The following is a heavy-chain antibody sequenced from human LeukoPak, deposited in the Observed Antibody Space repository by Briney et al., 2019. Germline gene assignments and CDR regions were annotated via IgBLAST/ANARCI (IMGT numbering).Heavy chain of an antibody. J-gene: IGHJ4*02. D-gene: IGHD4-17*01. CDR1: GGSISSYY. CDR2: IYYSGST. V-gene: IGHV4-59*01. CDR3: ARDPTVTPFDY. Sequence: SETLSLTCTVSGGSISSYYWSWLRQPPGKGLEWIGYIYYSGSTNYNPSLESRVTISVDTSKNQFFLKLSSVTAADTAVYYCARDPTVTPFDYWGQGTLVTVSS.